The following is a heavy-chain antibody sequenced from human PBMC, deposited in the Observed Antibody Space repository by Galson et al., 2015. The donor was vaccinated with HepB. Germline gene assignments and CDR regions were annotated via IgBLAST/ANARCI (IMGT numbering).Heavy chain of an antibody. CDR3: VKWARPGYGYFSEGFDV. Sequence: SLRLSCAASGFTFSNYAMSWVRQAPGKGLELVSAIRYGGDATYYADSVRGGFTIPRYNFKHTLYLQMNSLRAEDTAAYYCVKWARPGYGYFSEGFDVWGQGTMVTASS. V-gene: IGHV3-23*01. J-gene: IGHJ3*01. CDR1: GFTFSNYA. D-gene: IGHD2-2*03. CDR2: IRYGGDAT.